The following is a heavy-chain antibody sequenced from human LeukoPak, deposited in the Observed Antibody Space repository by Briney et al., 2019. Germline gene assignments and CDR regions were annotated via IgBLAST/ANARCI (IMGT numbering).Heavy chain of an antibody. V-gene: IGHV3-74*01. CDR2: INSDGSTT. CDR3: ARSRWLDAFDY. Sequence: GESLKISCAAPGFPFSSYWMHWVRQAPGKGLVWVSRINSDGSTTNYADSVKGRFTISRDNAKNTLYLQMNSLRADDTAVYYCARSRWLDAFDYWGQGTLVTVSS. CDR1: GFPFSSYW. D-gene: IGHD6-19*01. J-gene: IGHJ4*02.